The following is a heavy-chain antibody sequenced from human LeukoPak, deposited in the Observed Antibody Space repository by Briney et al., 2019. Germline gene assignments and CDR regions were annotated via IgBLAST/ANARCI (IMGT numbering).Heavy chain of an antibody. J-gene: IGHJ6*03. CDR2: INPNSGGT. Sequence: VASVKVSCKASGYTFTGYYMHWVRQAPGQGLEWMGWINPNSGGTNYAQKFQGRVTMTRDTSISTAYMELSSLRSEDTAVYYCARGLRGTGRNYYYYMDVWGKGTTVTVSS. V-gene: IGHV1-2*02. CDR3: ARGLRGTGRNYYYYMDV. D-gene: IGHD5-12*01. CDR1: GYTFTGYY.